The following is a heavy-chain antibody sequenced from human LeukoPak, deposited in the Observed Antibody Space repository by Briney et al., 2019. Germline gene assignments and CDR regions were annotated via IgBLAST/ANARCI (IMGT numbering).Heavy chain of an antibody. CDR2: IYYSGST. D-gene: IGHD2-2*01. V-gene: IGHV4-39*01. J-gene: IGHJ6*03. CDR3: ARVPAEYYYYYMDV. CDR1: GGSISSSGYY. Sequence: SSETLSLTCTVSGGSISSSGYYWRWIRQPPGKGLEWIASIYYSGSTYYNPSLRTRVTISVDTSKNQPSLKLSSVTAADTAVYYCARVPAEYYYYYMDVWGKGTTVTVSS.